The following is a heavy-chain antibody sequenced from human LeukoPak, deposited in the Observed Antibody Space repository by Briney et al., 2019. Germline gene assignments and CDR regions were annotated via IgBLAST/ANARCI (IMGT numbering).Heavy chain of an antibody. Sequence: GGSLRLSCAASGFTFSSYGMHWVRQAPGKGLEWVAVISYDGSNKYYADSVKCRFTISRDNSKNTLYLQMSSLRAEDTAVYYCAKDLPPGVDTGLDWGQGTLVTVSS. CDR1: GFTFSSYG. V-gene: IGHV3-30*18. CDR3: AKDLPPGVDTGLD. D-gene: IGHD3/OR15-3a*01. CDR2: ISYDGSNK. J-gene: IGHJ4*02.